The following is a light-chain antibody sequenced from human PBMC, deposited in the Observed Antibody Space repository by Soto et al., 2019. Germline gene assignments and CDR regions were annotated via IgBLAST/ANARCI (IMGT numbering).Light chain of an antibody. CDR1: QSVSSY. CDR3: QQRSNWPPG. V-gene: IGKV3-11*01. CDR2: DAS. J-gene: IGKJ1*01. Sequence: EIVLTQSPATLSLSPGERATLSCRASQSVSSYLAWYQQKPGQAPRLLIYDASNRATGIPARFSGSGSGTDSTLTISSLEPEDLAVYYCQQRSNWPPGFGQGTKVEIK.